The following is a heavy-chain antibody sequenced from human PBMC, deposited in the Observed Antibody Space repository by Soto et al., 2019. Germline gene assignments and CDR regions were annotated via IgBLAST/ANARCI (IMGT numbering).Heavy chain of an antibody. D-gene: IGHD3-10*01. Sequence: ASVKVSCKASGYTFTSYGISWVRQAPGQGLEWMGWISAYNGNTNYAQKLQGRVTMTTDTSTSTAYMELRSLRSDDTAVYYCARASLITMVRGVNYYFDYWGQGTLVTVSS. CDR1: GYTFTSYG. CDR3: ARASLITMVRGVNYYFDY. CDR2: ISAYNGNT. J-gene: IGHJ4*02. V-gene: IGHV1-18*04.